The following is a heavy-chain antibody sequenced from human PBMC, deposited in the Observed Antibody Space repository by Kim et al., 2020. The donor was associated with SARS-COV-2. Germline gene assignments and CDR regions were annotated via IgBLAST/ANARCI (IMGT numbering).Heavy chain of an antibody. D-gene: IGHD3-3*01. Sequence: GGSLRLSCAASGFTFNSYAMAWVRQAPGKGPEWVSLINAGGDNMYYTDSVKGRFTFSRDNSKDTLYLQMNSLRAEDTGVYYCAKVAKPYYDCWTGDFFDYWGQGTLVSVSS. CDR1: GFTFNSYA. J-gene: IGHJ4*02. CDR3: AKVAKPYYDCWTGDFFDY. CDR2: INAGGDNM. V-gene: IGHV3-23*01.